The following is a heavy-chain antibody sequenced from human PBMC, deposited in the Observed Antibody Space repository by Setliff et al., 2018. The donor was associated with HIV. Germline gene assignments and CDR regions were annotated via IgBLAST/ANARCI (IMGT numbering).Heavy chain of an antibody. Sequence: SETLSLTCTVSGGSISGYYWSWVRQPPEKRLELIGFIHYSGSSDYDPSLKSRITISVDMSRNQFSLVLSSVTAADTAVYYCARFQAWQLGRRGGYYYYMDVWGKGTTVTVTS. V-gene: IGHV4-59*01. J-gene: IGHJ6*03. CDR2: IHYSGSS. D-gene: IGHD1-1*01. CDR1: GGSISGYY. CDR3: ARFQAWQLGRRGGYYYYMDV.